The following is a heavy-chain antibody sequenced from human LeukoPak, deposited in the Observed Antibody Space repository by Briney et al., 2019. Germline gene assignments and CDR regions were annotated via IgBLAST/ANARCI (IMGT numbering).Heavy chain of an antibody. J-gene: IGHJ4*02. CDR2: IKHDGSEK. Sequence: GGSLRLSCAASGFTFSSYSMSWVRQAPGKGLEWVANIKHDGSEKYYVDSVKGRFTISRDNAKNSLCLQMNSLRAEDTAIYYCVRSGGYWGQGTLVTVSS. CDR3: VRSGGY. D-gene: IGHD1-26*01. CDR1: GFTFSSYS. V-gene: IGHV3-7*05.